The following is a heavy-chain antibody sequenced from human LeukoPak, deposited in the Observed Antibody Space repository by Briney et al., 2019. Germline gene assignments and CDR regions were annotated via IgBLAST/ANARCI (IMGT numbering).Heavy chain of an antibody. CDR3: ARGNADY. CDR2: INPSGGST. CDR1: GYTFTSYY. V-gene: IGHV1-46*03. Sequence: ASVKVSCKASGYTFTSYYMHWVRQTPGQGLEWMGIINPSGGSTSYAQKFHGRVTMTRDTSTSTIYMDLSSLRSENTAVYYCARGNADYWGQGTLVTVSS. J-gene: IGHJ4*02. D-gene: IGHD2-8*01.